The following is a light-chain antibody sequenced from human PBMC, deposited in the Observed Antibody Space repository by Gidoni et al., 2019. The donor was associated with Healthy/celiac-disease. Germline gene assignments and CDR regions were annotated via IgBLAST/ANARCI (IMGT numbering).Light chain of an antibody. Sequence: SSELTQDSVVSVALGQTVRITCQGDSLRSYYASWYQQKPGQATVLVIYGKDSRPSGIPDRFSGSSSGNTASLTITGAQAEDEADYYCNSRDSSGNHLDVVFGGGTKLTVL. CDR2: GKD. CDR1: SLRSYY. J-gene: IGLJ2*01. CDR3: NSRDSSGNHLDVV. V-gene: IGLV3-19*01.